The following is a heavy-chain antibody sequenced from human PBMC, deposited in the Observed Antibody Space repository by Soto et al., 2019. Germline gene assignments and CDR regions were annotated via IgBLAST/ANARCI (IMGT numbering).Heavy chain of an antibody. D-gene: IGHD3-22*01. J-gene: IGHJ3*02. Sequence: PSETLSLTCTVSGGSISSYYWSWIRQPPGKGREWIGYIYYSGSTNYNPSLKSRVTISVETSKNQFSLKLSSVTAADTAVYYCARRGYYYDSSGYPDDAFDIWGQGTMVTVS. V-gene: IGHV4-59*01. CDR1: GGSISSYY. CDR3: ARRGYYYDSSGYPDDAFDI. CDR2: IYYSGST.